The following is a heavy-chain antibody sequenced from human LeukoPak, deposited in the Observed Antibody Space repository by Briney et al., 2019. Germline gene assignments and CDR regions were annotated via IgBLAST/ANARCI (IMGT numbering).Heavy chain of an antibody. V-gene: IGHV1-2*06. CDR2: INPNRGGT. CDR1: RYTFTGYY. J-gene: IGHJ4*02. Sequence: ASVKVSCKTSRYTFTGYYMHWVRQAPGQGLEWMGRINPNRGGTNYGQKFQGRVTMTGDTSISTAYMELSSLRSDDTAVYYCARLSTIGDSSGYFVNWGQGTLVTVSS. CDR3: ARLSTIGDSSGYFVN. D-gene: IGHD3-22*01.